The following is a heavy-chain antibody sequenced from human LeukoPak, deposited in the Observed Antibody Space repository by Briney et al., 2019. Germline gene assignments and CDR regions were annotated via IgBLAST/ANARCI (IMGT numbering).Heavy chain of an antibody. Sequence: PSETLSLTCAVYGGSFSGYYWSWLRQPPGKGLEWIGEINHSGSTNYNPSLKSRVTLSVDTSKNQFSLKLSSVTAADTAVYYCARAPYDDVWGSYRSSGYYYYGMDVWGQGTTVTVSS. CDR3: ARAPYDDVWGSYRSSGYYYYGMDV. CDR1: GGSFSGYY. CDR2: INHSGST. V-gene: IGHV4-34*01. J-gene: IGHJ6*02. D-gene: IGHD3-16*02.